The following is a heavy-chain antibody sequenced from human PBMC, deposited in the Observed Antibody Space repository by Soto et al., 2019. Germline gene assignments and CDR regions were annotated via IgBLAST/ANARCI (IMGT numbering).Heavy chain of an antibody. CDR3: ARASHSSGYYYVTFDY. D-gene: IGHD3-22*01. CDR2: IYYSGST. Sequence: PSETLSLTCTVSGGSISSGGYYWSWIRQHPGKGLEWIGYIYYSGSTYYNPSLKTRVTISLDTPKNQFSLKLSSVTAADTAVYYCARASHSSGYYYVTFDYWGQGTLFTVRS. J-gene: IGHJ4*02. V-gene: IGHV4-31*03. CDR1: GGSISSGGYY.